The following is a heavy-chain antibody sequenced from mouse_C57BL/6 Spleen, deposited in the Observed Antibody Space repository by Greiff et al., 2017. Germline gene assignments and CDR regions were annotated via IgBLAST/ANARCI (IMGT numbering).Heavy chain of an antibody. CDR3: ARKYASAMDY. V-gene: IGHV5-17*01. D-gene: IGHD2-14*01. J-gene: IGHJ4*01. CDR2: ISSGSSTI. Sequence: EVKLVESGGGLVKPGGSLKLSCAASGFTFSDYGMHWVRQAPEKGLEWVAYISSGSSTIYYADTVKGRFTISRDNAKNTLFLQMTSLRSEDTAMYYCARKYASAMDYWGQGTSVTVSS. CDR1: GFTFSDYG.